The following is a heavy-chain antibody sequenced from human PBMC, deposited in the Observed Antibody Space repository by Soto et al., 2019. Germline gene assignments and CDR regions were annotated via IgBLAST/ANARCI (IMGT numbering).Heavy chain of an antibody. J-gene: IGHJ6*02. D-gene: IGHD2-2*01. V-gene: IGHV1-69*08. CDR1: GGTFSRYS. Sequence: QVQLVQSGAEVKKPGSSVKVSCKASGGTFSRYSITWVRQAPGHGLEWIGRIIPIFGIARYAQKFQGRVTITADESTSTAYMGLSSLRSDDTAVYYCAREARDRETGLLPAAIDGMDVWGQGTTVTVSS. CDR3: AREARDRETGLLPAAIDGMDV. CDR2: IIPIFGIA.